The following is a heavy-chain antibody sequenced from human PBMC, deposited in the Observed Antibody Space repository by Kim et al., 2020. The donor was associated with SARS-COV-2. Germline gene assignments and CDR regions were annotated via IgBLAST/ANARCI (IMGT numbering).Heavy chain of an antibody. D-gene: IGHD6-19*01. J-gene: IGHJ4*02. Sequence: GESLKISCKGSGYSFTSYWIGWVRQMPGKGLEWMGIIYPGDSDTRYSPSFQGQVTISADKSISTAYLQWSSLKASDTAMYYCARVVIGYSSGWYVDYWGQGTLVTVSS. CDR1: GYSFTSYW. V-gene: IGHV5-51*01. CDR3: ARVVIGYSSGWYVDY. CDR2: IYPGDSDT.